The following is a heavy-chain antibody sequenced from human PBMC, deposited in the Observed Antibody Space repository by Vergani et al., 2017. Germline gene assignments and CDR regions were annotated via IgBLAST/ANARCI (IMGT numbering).Heavy chain of an antibody. V-gene: IGHV3-43*02. J-gene: IGHJ6*02. Sequence: EVQLVESWGGVVQPGGSLRLSCAASGFTFDDYAMHWVRQAPGKGLVWVSLISGDGGSTYYADSVKGRFTISRDNSKNSLYLQMNSLRTEDTALYYCAKDFALYYYYYGMDVWGQGTTVTVSS. CDR2: ISGDGGST. CDR3: AKDFALYYYYYGMDV. CDR1: GFTFDDYA.